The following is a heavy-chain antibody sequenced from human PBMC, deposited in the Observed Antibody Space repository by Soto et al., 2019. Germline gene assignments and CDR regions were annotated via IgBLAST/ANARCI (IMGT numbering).Heavy chain of an antibody. Sequence: QVQLVQSGAEVRKPGSSVKVSCKASGGTFSRHAISWVRQAPGQGLEWMGGIIPIFGTANHAQKFQARVTIIADEATSTVEMELSSLRAEDTAMYYCARGWGYDSNDYYYAYWGQGTLVIVSS. D-gene: IGHD3-22*01. CDR2: IIPIFGTA. CDR1: GGTFSRHA. V-gene: IGHV1-69*01. J-gene: IGHJ4*02. CDR3: ARGWGYDSNDYYYAY.